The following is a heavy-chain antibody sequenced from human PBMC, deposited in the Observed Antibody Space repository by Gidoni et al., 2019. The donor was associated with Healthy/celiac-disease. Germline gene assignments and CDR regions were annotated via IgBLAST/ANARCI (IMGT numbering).Heavy chain of an antibody. CDR2: IYSGVST. CDR3: ARGSPFYGSGSYYDRGGFDP. Sequence: EEHLVASGGGLVQPGWALRPSCPASGFTVSSNQMTWVRQALGNALEWVSVIYSGVSTYYADSVKGRFTISRDNAKNTLYLQMNSLRAEDTAVYDCARGSPFYGSGSYYDRGGFDPWGQGTLVTVSS. V-gene: IGHV3-66*01. D-gene: IGHD3-10*01. J-gene: IGHJ5*02. CDR1: GFTVSSNQ.